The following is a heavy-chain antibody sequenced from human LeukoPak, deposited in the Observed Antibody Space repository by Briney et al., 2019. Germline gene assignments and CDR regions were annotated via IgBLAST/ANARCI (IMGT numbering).Heavy chain of an antibody. V-gene: IGHV3-53*01. CDR3: ARDGPRLPDGYFYYMDV. CDR2: IYSGGST. D-gene: IGHD1-14*01. J-gene: IGHJ6*03. CDR1: GFTVSSNY. Sequence: GGSLRLSCAASGFTVSSNYMSWVRQAPGKGLEWVSVIYSGGSTYYADSVKGRFTISRDSSKNTLYLQMNSLGAEDTAVYYCARDGPRLPDGYFYYMDVWGKGTTVSVSS.